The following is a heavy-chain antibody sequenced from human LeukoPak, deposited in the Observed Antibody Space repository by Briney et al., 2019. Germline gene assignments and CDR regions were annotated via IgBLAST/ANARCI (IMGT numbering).Heavy chain of an antibody. V-gene: IGHV4-34*01. CDR1: GGSFSGYY. CDR3: ARGRTWAMIVVVKGPYYFDY. Sequence: SETLSLTCAVYGGSFSGYYWSWLRQPPGKGLEWIGEINHSGSTNYNPSLKSRVTISVDTSKNQFSLKLSSVTAADTAVYYCARGRTWAMIVVVKGPYYFDYWGQGTLVTVSS. CDR2: INHSGST. J-gene: IGHJ4*02. D-gene: IGHD3-22*01.